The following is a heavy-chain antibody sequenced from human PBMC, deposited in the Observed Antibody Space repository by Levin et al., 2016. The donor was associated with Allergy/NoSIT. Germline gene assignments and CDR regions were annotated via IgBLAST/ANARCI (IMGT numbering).Heavy chain of an antibody. J-gene: IGHJ6*02. Sequence: GESLKISCAASGFTFSSYGMHWVRQAPGKGLEWVAVIWYEGSNKNYADSVKGRFSISRDNSKNTLYLQMNSLRAEDTAVYSCARERAIGASTDYYYGMDVWGQGTTVTVSS. CDR3: ARERAIGASTDYYYGMDV. CDR2: IWYEGSNK. D-gene: IGHD3-10*01. V-gene: IGHV3-33*01. CDR1: GFTFSSYG.